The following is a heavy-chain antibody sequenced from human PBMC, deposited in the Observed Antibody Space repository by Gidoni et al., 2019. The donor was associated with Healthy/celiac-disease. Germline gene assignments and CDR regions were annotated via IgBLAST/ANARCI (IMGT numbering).Heavy chain of an antibody. Sequence: EVQLLESGGGLVQPGGSLRLSCAASGFTFIISALGWVRQAPGKGLEWVSAIRGGGGSTYYADAVKGRFTISRDNSKNTLYLQMNSLRAEDTAVYYCAKPGELTMIVVVITSFDYWGQGTLVTVSS. CDR1: GFTFIISA. CDR2: IRGGGGST. V-gene: IGHV3-23*01. D-gene: IGHD3-22*01. J-gene: IGHJ4*02. CDR3: AKPGELTMIVVVITSFDY.